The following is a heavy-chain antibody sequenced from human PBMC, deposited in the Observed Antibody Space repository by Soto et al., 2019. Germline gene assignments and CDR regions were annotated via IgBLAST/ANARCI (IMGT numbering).Heavy chain of an antibody. Sequence: ASVKVSCKASGGTFSSYAISWVRQAPGQGLEWMGGIIPIFGNTNYAQKLQGRVTMTTDTSTSTAYMELRSLRSDDTSVYYCATGATYKQQPYYFDYWGQGTLVTVSS. D-gene: IGHD6-13*01. CDR3: ATGATYKQQPYYFDY. J-gene: IGHJ4*02. CDR1: GGTFSSYA. CDR2: IIPIFGNT. V-gene: IGHV1-18*01.